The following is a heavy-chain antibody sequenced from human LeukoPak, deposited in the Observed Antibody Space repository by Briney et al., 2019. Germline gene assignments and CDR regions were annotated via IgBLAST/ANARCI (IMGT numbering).Heavy chain of an antibody. CDR1: GYSISSGYY. J-gene: IGHJ4*02. CDR2: IYHSGST. D-gene: IGHD1-26*01. V-gene: IGHV4-38-2*01. Sequence: PSETLSLTCAVSGYSISSGYYWGWIRQPPGEGLEWIGSIYHSGSTYYNPSLKNRVTISVDTSKNQFSLKLSSVTAADTAVDYCASLPSVGATTGVDYWGQGTLVTVSS. CDR3: ASLPSVGATTGVDY.